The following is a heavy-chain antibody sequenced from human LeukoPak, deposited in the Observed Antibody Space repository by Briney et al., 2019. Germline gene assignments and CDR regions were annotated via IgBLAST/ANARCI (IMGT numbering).Heavy chain of an antibody. J-gene: IGHJ4*02. D-gene: IGHD1-26*01. V-gene: IGHV3-15*01. CDR2: IKSKTDGGTT. CDR3: TRIIESGSFDY. CDR1: GFTFNNAW. Sequence: GGSLRLSCAASGFTFNNAWMSWVRQAPGKGLEWVGRIKSKTDGGTTDYAAPVKGRFTISRDDSKNTLYLQMNSLKIEDTAVYYCTRIIESGSFDYWGQGALVTVSS.